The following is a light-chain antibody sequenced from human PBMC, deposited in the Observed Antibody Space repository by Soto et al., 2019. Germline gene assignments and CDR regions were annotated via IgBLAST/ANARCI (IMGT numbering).Light chain of an antibody. Sequence: DIQMTQSPSTLSASVGDRVTITCRASQSISSWLAWYQQKPGKAPKLLIYKASSLESGVPSRFSGSGSGTEFTITISSLQADDFATYYCQQYNSLFGGGTKVEIK. J-gene: IGKJ4*01. CDR2: KAS. CDR3: QQYNSL. V-gene: IGKV1-5*03. CDR1: QSISSW.